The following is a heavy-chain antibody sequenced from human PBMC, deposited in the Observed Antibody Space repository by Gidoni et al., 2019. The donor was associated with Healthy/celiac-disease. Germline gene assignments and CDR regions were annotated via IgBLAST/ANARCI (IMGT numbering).Heavy chain of an antibody. CDR2: IYSGGST. Sequence: DVQRVESGGGLSKPGGSLRLFRAASRFSARSTYMLWVSQAPGKGLEWGSVIYSGGSTYYADSVKGRFTISRDKSKNTLYLQMNSLRAEDTAVYYCARARQQLVRGYYYYYMDVWGKGTTVTVSS. V-gene: IGHV3-66*02. J-gene: IGHJ6*03. CDR1: RFSARSTY. CDR3: ARARQQLVRGYYYYYMDV. D-gene: IGHD6-13*01.